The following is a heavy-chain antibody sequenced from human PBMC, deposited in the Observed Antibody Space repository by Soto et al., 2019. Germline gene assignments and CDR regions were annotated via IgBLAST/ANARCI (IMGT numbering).Heavy chain of an antibody. CDR2: ISYDGSNK. CDR1: GFTFSSYG. CDR3: AHDKHIVVVTAPFDY. V-gene: IGHV3-30*18. Sequence: QVQLVESGGGVVQPGRSLRLSCAASGFTFSSYGMHWVRQAPGKGLEWVAVISYDGSNKYYADSVKGRFTISRDNSKNTLYLQMNRVRAVDTAVYYCAHDKHIVVVTAPFDYWGQGTLVTVSS. D-gene: IGHD2-21*02. J-gene: IGHJ4*02.